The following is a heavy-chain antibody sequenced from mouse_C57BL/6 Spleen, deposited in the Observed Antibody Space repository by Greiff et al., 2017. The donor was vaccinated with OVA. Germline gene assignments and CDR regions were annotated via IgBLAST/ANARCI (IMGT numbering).Heavy chain of an antibody. V-gene: IGHV5-4*03. CDR2: ISDGGSYT. J-gene: IGHJ2*01. Sequence: EVKLVESGGGLVKPGGSLKLSCAASGFTFSSYAMSWVRQTPEKRLEWVATISDGGSYTYYPDNVKGRFTISRDNAKNSLYLQMSNLKSEDTAMYYCARGRDYSRYDYWGQGTTLTVSS. CDR3: ARGRDYSRYDY. D-gene: IGHD2-12*01. CDR1: GFTFSSYA.